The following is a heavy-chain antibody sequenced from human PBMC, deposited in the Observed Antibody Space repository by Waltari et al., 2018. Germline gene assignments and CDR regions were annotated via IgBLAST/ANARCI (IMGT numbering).Heavy chain of an antibody. CDR1: GGSISSTTYY. J-gene: IGHJ4*02. Sequence: QLQLQESGPRLVRPSETLSLTCTVSGGSISSTTYYWAWIRQTPGKGLEWIGYIHYSGNTSYNPSLMVRVTISGDTSKNQFSLTLRSVTAADTAVYYCARRVVTTGGVDYWGQGTLVTVSS. CDR2: IHYSGNT. CDR3: ARRVVTTGGVDY. D-gene: IGHD2-21*02. V-gene: IGHV4-39*07.